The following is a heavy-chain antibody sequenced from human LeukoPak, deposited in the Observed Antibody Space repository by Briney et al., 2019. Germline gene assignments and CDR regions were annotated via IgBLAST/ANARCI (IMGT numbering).Heavy chain of an antibody. J-gene: IGHJ4*02. D-gene: IGHD2-2*01. Sequence: GGSLRLACAASGFAFSSYAMSWVRQAPGKGLEWVSAISGSGGSTYYADSVKGRFTISRDNSKNTLYLQMNSLRAEDTAVYYCARGPEVVRFDYWGQGTLVTVSS. CDR1: GFAFSSYA. V-gene: IGHV3-23*01. CDR2: ISGSGGST. CDR3: ARGPEVVRFDY.